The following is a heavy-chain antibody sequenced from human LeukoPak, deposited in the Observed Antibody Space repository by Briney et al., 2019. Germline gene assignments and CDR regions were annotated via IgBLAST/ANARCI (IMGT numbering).Heavy chain of an antibody. CDR1: GGSFSGYY. CDR2: INHSGST. Sequence: PSETLSLTCAVYGGSFSGYYWSWLRQPPGKGLEWIGEINHSGSTNYNPSLKSRVTISVDTSKNQFSLKLSSVTAAHTAVYDCARAGATGVTASNWSDPGGQGPLVPVSP. D-gene: IGHD2-21*02. CDR3: ARAGATGVTASNWSDP. J-gene: IGHJ5*02. V-gene: IGHV4-34*01.